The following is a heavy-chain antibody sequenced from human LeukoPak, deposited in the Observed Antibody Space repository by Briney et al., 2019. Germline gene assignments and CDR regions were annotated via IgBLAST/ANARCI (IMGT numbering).Heavy chain of an antibody. CDR1: GLTFSSYS. D-gene: IGHD5-24*01. J-gene: IGHJ4*02. CDR2: ISSGSTYI. V-gene: IGHV3-21*01. Sequence: PGGSLRLSCAASGLTFSSYSMNWVRQAPGKGLEWVSSISSGSTYIYYADSMKGRFSISRDNAKNSLYLQMNSLRAEDTAVYYCVRWLQFKYYFDYWGQGTLVTVSS. CDR3: VRWLQFKYYFDY.